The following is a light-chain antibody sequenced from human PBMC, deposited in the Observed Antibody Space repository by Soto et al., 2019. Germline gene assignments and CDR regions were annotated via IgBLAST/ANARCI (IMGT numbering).Light chain of an antibody. CDR3: QHYVTSLTT. CDR2: AAS. Sequence: EIVLTQSPGTLSLSPGERATLSCRTSESVTSTYLAWYQQKPGQPPRLLIYAASSRATGIPDRFSGSGSGTDFTLTISRLEPEDFAVYYCQHYVTSLTTFGQGTKVEVK. CDR1: ESVTSTY. V-gene: IGKV3-20*01. J-gene: IGKJ1*01.